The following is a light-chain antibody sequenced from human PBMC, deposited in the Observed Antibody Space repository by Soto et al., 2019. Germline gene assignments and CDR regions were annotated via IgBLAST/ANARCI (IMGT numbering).Light chain of an antibody. CDR1: SSNIGAVYA. Sequence: QSVLTQPPSVSGAPGQRVTISCTGSSSNIGAVYAVHWYQQLPGTAPKLIIYGNRNRPSGVPNRFSGSKSGTSASLAITGLPAEDEADYICQAYISTLSGVVFGGGTKLTVL. CDR3: QAYISTLSGVV. CDR2: GNR. V-gene: IGLV1-40*01. J-gene: IGLJ2*01.